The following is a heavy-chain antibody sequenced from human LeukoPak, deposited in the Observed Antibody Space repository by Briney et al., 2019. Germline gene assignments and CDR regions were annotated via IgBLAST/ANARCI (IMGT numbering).Heavy chain of an antibody. Sequence: PSETLSLTCTVCGVSFSGYYWSWIRQPPGKGLEWIVEINHNGNTNYNPSFKSRVTISVDTSKNHFSLKVSSETAADSAVYYCARWPRERNRITVTNYYYYMDVWCRGTRV. V-gene: IGHV4-34*01. CDR3: ARWPRERNRITVTNYYYYMDV. D-gene: IGHD4-11*01. CDR2: INHNGNT. CDR1: GVSFSGYY. J-gene: IGHJ6*03.